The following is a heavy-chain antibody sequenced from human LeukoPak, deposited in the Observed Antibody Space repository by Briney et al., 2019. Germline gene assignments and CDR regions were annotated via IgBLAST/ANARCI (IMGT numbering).Heavy chain of an antibody. CDR3: AKEGFTVTTLYYFDY. CDR2: ISGSGGST. V-gene: IGHV3-23*01. D-gene: IGHD4-17*01. CDR1: GLTFSSYA. J-gene: IGHJ4*02. Sequence: GGSLRLSCAAAGLTFSSYAMSWVRQAPGKGLEWVSAISGSGGSTYYADSVKGRFTISRDNSKNTLYLQMNSLRAEDTAVYYCAKEGFTVTTLYYFDYWGQGTLVTVSS.